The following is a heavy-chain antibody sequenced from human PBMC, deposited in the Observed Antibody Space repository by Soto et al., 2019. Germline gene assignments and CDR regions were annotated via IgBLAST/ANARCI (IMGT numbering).Heavy chain of an antibody. J-gene: IGHJ3*02. CDR1: GYTFTSYG. V-gene: IGHV1-18*01. CDR2: ISAYNGNT. CDR3: ARDHQYGSSKSDI. Sequence: VKVSCKASGYTFTSYGISWVRQAPGQGLERMGWISAYNGNTNYAQKLQGRVTMTTDTSTSTAYMELRSLRSDDTAVYYCARDHQYGSSKSDIWGQGTMVTVSS. D-gene: IGHD3-10*01.